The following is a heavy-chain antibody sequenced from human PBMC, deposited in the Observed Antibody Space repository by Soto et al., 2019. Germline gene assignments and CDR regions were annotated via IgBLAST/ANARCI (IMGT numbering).Heavy chain of an antibody. CDR2: IYFRGNT. D-gene: IGHD2-8*02. Sequence: QLQLQESGPGLVKPSETLSLTCSVSGDSINSDKYYWGWIRQPPGNGLEWIGSIYFRGNTYYNPSLQTRVTISLDKSKSQFSLKLNSVTAADSAVYFCARLEVLATISYYFDFWGQGALVTVSS. CDR1: GDSINSDKYY. CDR3: ARLEVLATISYYFDF. V-gene: IGHV4-39*01. J-gene: IGHJ4*02.